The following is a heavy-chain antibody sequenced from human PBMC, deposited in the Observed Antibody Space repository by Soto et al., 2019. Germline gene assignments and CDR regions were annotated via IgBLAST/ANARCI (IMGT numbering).Heavy chain of an antibody. V-gene: IGHV1-18*01. CDR1: GYTFTSYG. D-gene: IGHD6-13*01. Sequence: ASVKVYCKASGYTFTSYGISWVRQAPGQGLEWMGWISAYNGNTNYAQKLQGRVTMTTDTSTSTAYMELRSVRSDDTAVYYCARIWAPAGPFVYRGKGPLVTVSS. CDR3: ARIWAPAGPFVY. CDR2: ISAYNGNT. J-gene: IGHJ4*02.